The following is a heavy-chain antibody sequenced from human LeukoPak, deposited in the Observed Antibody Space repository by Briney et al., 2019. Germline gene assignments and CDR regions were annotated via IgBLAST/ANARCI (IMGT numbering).Heavy chain of an antibody. CDR3: AKAVRAAAGTYFDY. V-gene: IGHV3-15*01. D-gene: IGHD6-13*01. CDR1: GFTFSNAW. J-gene: IGHJ4*02. CDR2: IKSKTDGGTT. Sequence: GGSLRLSCAASGFTFSNAWMSWVRQAPGEGLEGVGHIKSKTDGGTTDYAPPVKGRFTISRDDSKNTLYLQMNSLRAEDTAVYYCAKAVRAAAGTYFDYWGQGTLVTVSS.